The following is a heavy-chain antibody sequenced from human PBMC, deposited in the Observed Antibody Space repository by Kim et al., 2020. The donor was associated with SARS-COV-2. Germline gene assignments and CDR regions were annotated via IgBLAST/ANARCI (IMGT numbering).Heavy chain of an antibody. J-gene: IGHJ4*02. CDR1: GGTFSSYA. V-gene: IGHV1-69*13. D-gene: IGHD2-21*01. Sequence: SVKVSCKASGGTFSSYAISWVRQAPGQGLEWMGGIIPIFGTANYAQKFQGRVTITADESTSTAYMELSSLRSEDTAVYYCASGSDCGGDCYYNRYWGQGTLVTVSS. CDR3: ASGSDCGGDCYYNRY. CDR2: IIPIFGTA.